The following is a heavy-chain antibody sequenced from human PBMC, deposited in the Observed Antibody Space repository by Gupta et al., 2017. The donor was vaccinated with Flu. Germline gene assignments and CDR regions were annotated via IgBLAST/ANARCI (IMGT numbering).Heavy chain of an antibody. V-gene: IGHV3-30*18. D-gene: IGHD4-17*01. Sequence: MHWVRPAPGKVLEWVAGISYDGIHNYSSVSVKGRFTISRDNSKNTLYLQMNSLAIEDTAVYYCAKDIGMTISLIGFDVWCPGTKVTVSS. CDR2: ISYDGIHN. J-gene: IGHJ3*01. CDR3: AKDIGMTISLIGFDV.